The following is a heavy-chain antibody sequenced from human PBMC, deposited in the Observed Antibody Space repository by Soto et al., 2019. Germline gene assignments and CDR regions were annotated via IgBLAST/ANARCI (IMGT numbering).Heavy chain of an antibody. Sequence: ASVKVSCKASGYTFTSYGTSWVRQAPGQGLEWVGWISAHNGDTGYAQNLQGRITMTTDTFTNTAYMELTSLTSDDTAVYYCARDWSRYYDSSGLMWFYWGQGTLVTVSS. CDR2: ISAHNGDT. CDR1: GYTFTSYG. CDR3: ARDWSRYYDSSGLMWFY. J-gene: IGHJ4*02. V-gene: IGHV1-18*01. D-gene: IGHD3-22*01.